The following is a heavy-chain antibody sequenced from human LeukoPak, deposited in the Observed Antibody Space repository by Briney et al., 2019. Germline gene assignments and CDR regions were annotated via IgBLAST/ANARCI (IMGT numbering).Heavy chain of an antibody. CDR1: GGSISSYY. CDR3: AKATQNAFDI. CDR2: IHYSGST. V-gene: IGHV4-59*01. J-gene: IGHJ3*02. Sequence: SETLSLTCTVSGGSISSYYWSWIRQPPGKGLEWIGYIHYSGSTNYNPSLKSRVTISVDTSKNQFSLKLSSVTAADTAVYYCAKATQNAFDIWGQGTMVTVSS.